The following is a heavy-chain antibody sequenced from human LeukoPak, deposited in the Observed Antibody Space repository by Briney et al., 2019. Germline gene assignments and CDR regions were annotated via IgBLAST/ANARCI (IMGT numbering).Heavy chain of an antibody. J-gene: IGHJ4*02. D-gene: IGHD1-26*01. Sequence: GGSLRLSCAASGFTFSSYGMHWVRQAPGKGLEWVAFIRYDGSNKYYAGSVKGRFTISRDNSKNTLYLRMNSLRAEDTAVYYCAVSGSYYDWGQGTLVTVSS. CDR2: IRYDGSNK. CDR3: AVSGSYYD. CDR1: GFTFSSYG. V-gene: IGHV3-30*02.